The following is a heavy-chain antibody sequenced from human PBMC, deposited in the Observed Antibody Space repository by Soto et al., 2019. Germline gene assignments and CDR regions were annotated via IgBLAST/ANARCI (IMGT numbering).Heavy chain of an antibody. CDR2: FDPEDGET. CDR3: ATAEHYYDSSGYLVS. D-gene: IGHD3-22*01. V-gene: IGHV1-24*01. J-gene: IGHJ4*02. Sequence: GASVKVSCKVSGYTLTELSMHWVRQAPGKGLEWMGGFDPEDGETIYAQKFQGRVTMTEDTSTDTAYMELSSLRSEDTAVYYCATAEHYYDSSGYLVSWGQGTLVTVSS. CDR1: GYTLTELS.